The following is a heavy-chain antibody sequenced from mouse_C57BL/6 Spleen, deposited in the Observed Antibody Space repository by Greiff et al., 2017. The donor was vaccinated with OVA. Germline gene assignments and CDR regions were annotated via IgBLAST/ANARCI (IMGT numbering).Heavy chain of an antibody. CDR1: GFTFSSYA. Sequence: DVMLVESGEGLVKPGGSLKLSCAASGFTFSSYAMSWVRQTPEKRLEWVAYISSGGDYIYYADTVKGRFTISRDNARNTLYLQMSSLKSEDTAMYYCTREGSRYGSSYFDYWGQGTTLTVSS. D-gene: IGHD1-1*01. CDR2: ISSGGDYI. J-gene: IGHJ2*01. CDR3: TREGSRYGSSYFDY. V-gene: IGHV5-9-1*02.